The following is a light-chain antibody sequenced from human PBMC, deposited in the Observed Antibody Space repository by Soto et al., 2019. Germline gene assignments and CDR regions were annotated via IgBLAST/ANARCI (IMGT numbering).Light chain of an antibody. CDR3: QSYDSSLSGYV. V-gene: IGLV1-40*01. Sequence: QSVLTQPPSVSEAPGQRVTISCTGRSSNIGAGYEAHWYQQVPGTAPKLLIYENNNLPSGVPDRFSGSKSGTSASLAITVLQAEDEAESYCQSYDSSLSGYVFGTGTKLTVL. CDR2: ENN. J-gene: IGLJ1*01. CDR1: SSNIGAGYE.